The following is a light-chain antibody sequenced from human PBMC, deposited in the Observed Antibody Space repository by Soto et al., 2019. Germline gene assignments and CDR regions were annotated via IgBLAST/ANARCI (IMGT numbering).Light chain of an antibody. CDR3: QQYNSYWT. CDR1: QSISGW. J-gene: IGKJ1*01. V-gene: IGKV1-5*01. CDR2: DAS. Sequence: DIQMTQSPSTLSASVGDRVTITCRASQSISGWLAWYQQKPGKAPKLLIYDASSLESGVPSRFSGSGSGTEFPLTISSLQPDDIATYYCQQYNSYWTFGQGTKVEIK.